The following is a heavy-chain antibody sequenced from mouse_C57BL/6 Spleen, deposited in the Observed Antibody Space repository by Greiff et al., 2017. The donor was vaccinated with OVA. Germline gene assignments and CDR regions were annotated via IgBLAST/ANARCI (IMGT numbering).Heavy chain of an antibody. J-gene: IGHJ4*01. V-gene: IGHV1-82*01. Sequence: QVQLQQSGPELVKPGASVKISCKASGYAFSSSWMNWVKQRPGKGLEWIGRIYPGDGDTNYNGKFKGKATLTADKSSSTAYMQLSSLTSEDSAVYFCARSSNYAVQYAMDYWGQGTSVTVSS. CDR1: GYAFSSSW. D-gene: IGHD2-5*01. CDR2: IYPGDGDT. CDR3: ARSSNYAVQYAMDY.